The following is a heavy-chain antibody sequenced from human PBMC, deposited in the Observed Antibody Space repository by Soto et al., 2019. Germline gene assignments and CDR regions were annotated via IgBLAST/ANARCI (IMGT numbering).Heavy chain of an antibody. CDR3: AKDQRGVSSTDRIDY. CDR2: ISGSGGNT. J-gene: IGHJ4*02. CDR1: GFTFSSYA. V-gene: IGHV3-23*01. D-gene: IGHD3-10*01. Sequence: EVQLLESGGGLVQPGGSLRLSCAASGFTFSSYAMSWVRQAPGKGLEWVSSISGSGGNTYYADSVKGRFTISRDNSKNTLYLQMNSLRAEDTAVFYCAKDQRGVSSTDRIDYWGQGALVTVSS.